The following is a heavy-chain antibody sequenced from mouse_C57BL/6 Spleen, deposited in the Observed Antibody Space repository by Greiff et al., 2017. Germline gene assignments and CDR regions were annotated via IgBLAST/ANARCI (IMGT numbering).Heavy chain of an antibody. V-gene: IGHV1-52*01. D-gene: IGHD2-4*01. Sequence: QMQLKQPGAELVTPGSSVKLSCKASGYTFTSYWMHWVKQRPIKGLEWIGNIDPSDSETHYNQKLKDKAALTVDKSSSTAYMQLSSLTSVDSAVYYCAVVPTHYEYSWFAYWGQGTLVTVSA. CDR3: AVVPTHYEYSWFAY. J-gene: IGHJ3*01. CDR1: GYTFTSYW. CDR2: IDPSDSET.